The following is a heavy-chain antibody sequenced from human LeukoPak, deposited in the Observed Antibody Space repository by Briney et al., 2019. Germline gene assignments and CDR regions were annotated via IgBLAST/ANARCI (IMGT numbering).Heavy chain of an antibody. J-gene: IGHJ3*02. Sequence: PSETLSLTCTVSGGSISSYYWSWIRQPPGKGLEWIGYIYYSGSTNYNPSLKSRVTISVDMSKNQFSLKLSSVTAADTAVYYCARGSGPVWLGQQDDAFDIWGQGTMVTVSS. D-gene: IGHD5-12*01. CDR2: IYYSGST. CDR1: GGSISSYY. CDR3: ARGSGPVWLGQQDDAFDI. V-gene: IGHV4-59*01.